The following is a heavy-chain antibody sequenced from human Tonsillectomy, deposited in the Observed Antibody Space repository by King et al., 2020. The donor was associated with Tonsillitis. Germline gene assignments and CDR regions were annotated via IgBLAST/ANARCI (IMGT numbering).Heavy chain of an antibody. D-gene: IGHD1-26*01. CDR2: IYYSGST. Sequence: QLQESGPGLVKPSETLSLTCTVSGGSISSYYWSWIRQPPGKGLEWIGYIYYSGSTNYNPSLKSRVTISVDTSKNQFSLKLSSVTAADTAVYYCARHEVGAYPFDYWGQGTLVTVSS. CDR1: GGSISSYY. J-gene: IGHJ4*02. CDR3: ARHEVGAYPFDY. V-gene: IGHV4-59*08.